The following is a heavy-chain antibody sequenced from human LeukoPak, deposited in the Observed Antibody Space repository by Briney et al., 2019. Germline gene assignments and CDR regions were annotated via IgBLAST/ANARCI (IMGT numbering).Heavy chain of an antibody. CDR1: GFTFDDYG. Sequence: PGGSLRLSCTASGFTFDDYGMSWVRQAPGKGLEWVSGINWNGDSTGYADSVKGRFTISRDNAKNSLYLQMNSLRAEDTALYHCARVVSSGSYYNPQQDWGHGILVTVSS. CDR2: INWNGDST. CDR3: ARVVSSGSYYNPQQD. D-gene: IGHD3-10*01. J-gene: IGHJ4*01. V-gene: IGHV3-20*01.